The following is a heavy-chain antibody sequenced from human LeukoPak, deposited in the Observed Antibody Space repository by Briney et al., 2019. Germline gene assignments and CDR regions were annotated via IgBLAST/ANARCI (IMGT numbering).Heavy chain of an antibody. CDR2: IDPSDSYI. CDR3: AREGERDDY. CDR1: GYSFTSYW. Sequence: RGESLKISCKGSGYSFTSYWITWVRQMPEKGLEWMGRIDPSDSYINYSPSFQGHVTISADKSISTVYLQWSSLKASDTAMYYCAREGERDDYWGQGTLVTVSS. J-gene: IGHJ4*02. V-gene: IGHV5-10-1*01. D-gene: IGHD3-16*01.